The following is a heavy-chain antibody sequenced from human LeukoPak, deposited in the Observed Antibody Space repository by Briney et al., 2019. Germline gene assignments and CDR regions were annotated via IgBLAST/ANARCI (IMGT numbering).Heavy chain of an antibody. CDR2: ISNNGGYT. CDR1: GFTFSSYG. D-gene: IGHD2-15*01. J-gene: IGHJ4*02. CDR3: AKQLGYCSDGSCYFPY. Sequence: GGSLRLSCAASGFTFSSYGMRWVRQAPGKGLERVSAISNNGGYTYYADSVQGRFTISRDNSKSTLCLQMNSLRAEDTAVYYCAKQLGYCSDGSCYFPYWGQGTLVTVSS. V-gene: IGHV3-23*01.